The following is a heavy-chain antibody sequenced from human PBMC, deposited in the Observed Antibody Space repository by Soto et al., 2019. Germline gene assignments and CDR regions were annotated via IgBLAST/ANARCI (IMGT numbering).Heavy chain of an antibody. CDR2: ISSSSSTI. CDR3: ARVLLWPCPVKYYGMDV. D-gene: IGHD3-10*01. V-gene: IGHV3-48*02. CDR1: GFTFSIYS. Sequence: GGSLRLSCAASGFTFSIYSMNWVRQAPGKGLEWVSYISSSSSTIYYADSVKGRFTISRDNAKNSLYLQMNSLRDEDTAVYYCARVLLWPCPVKYYGMDVWGKGTTVPVSS. J-gene: IGHJ6*04.